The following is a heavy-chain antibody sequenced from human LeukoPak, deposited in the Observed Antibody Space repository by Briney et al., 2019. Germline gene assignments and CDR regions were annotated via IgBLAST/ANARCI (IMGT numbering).Heavy chain of an antibody. D-gene: IGHD6-13*01. J-gene: IGHJ5*02. V-gene: IGHV4-4*02. CDR3: ARLIAAAGPYNWFDP. CDR2: IYHSGST. CDR1: GGSISSSNW. Sequence: SETLSLTCAVSGGSISSSNWWSWVHQPPGKGLEWIGGIYHSGSTNYNPSLKSRVTISVDKSKNQFSLKLSSVTAADTAVYYCARLIAAAGPYNWFDPWGQGTLVTVSS.